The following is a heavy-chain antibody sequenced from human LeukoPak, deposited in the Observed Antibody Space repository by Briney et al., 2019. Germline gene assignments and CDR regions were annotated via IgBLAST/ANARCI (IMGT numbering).Heavy chain of an antibody. Sequence: GRSLRLSCATSGFTFSSYAMSWVCQAPRKGLEWVSGISNSGGSSHYAGSVKGRFTISRDNSKGTLYLQMNSLRAEDTAVYHCAKVSFISGWAPIDYWGQGTLVTVSS. J-gene: IGHJ4*02. CDR1: GFTFSSYA. CDR3: AKVSFISGWAPIDY. D-gene: IGHD6-19*01. V-gene: IGHV3-23*01. CDR2: ISNSGGSS.